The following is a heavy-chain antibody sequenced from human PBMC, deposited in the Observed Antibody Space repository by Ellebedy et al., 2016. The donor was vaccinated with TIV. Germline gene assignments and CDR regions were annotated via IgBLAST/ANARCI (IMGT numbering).Heavy chain of an antibody. CDR1: GFTFNDYA. Sequence: PGGSLRLSCAASGFTFNDYAMHWFRQAPGKGLEWVAVISKDGSDKFTADSVKGRFTISRDNSKNTMSLQMNSLRIEDTALYYCARDLPNWGSDYWGQGTLVTVPS. J-gene: IGHJ4*02. D-gene: IGHD7-27*01. CDR3: ARDLPNWGSDY. V-gene: IGHV3-30*01. CDR2: ISKDGSDK.